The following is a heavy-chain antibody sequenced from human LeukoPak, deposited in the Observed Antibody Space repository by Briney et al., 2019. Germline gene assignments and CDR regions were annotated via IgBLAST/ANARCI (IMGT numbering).Heavy chain of an antibody. D-gene: IGHD2-21*02. CDR2: ISSSSSYI. V-gene: IGHV3-21*01. CDR3: ARDLRGDFLFDY. Sequence: PGGSLRLSCAASGFTFRTFPMGWVRQAPGKGLEWVSSISSSSSYIYYADSVKGRFTISRDNAKNSLYLQMNSLRAEDAAVYYCARDLRGDFLFDYWGQGTLVTVSS. CDR1: GFTFRTFP. J-gene: IGHJ4*02.